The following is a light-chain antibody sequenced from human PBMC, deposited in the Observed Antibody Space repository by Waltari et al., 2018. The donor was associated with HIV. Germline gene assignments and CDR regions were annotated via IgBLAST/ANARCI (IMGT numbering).Light chain of an antibody. CDR2: AAA. Sequence: DIQMTQSPSSVSASVGDRVTITCRAAQGISSWLAWYHQRPGDAPKHLIYAAATLHNGVPSRCSGSGSGRDFTLTISSLQPEDIGTYYCQQANSSPLFGPGTKVEI. CDR1: QGISSW. J-gene: IGKJ3*01. CDR3: QQANSSPL. V-gene: IGKV1-12*01.